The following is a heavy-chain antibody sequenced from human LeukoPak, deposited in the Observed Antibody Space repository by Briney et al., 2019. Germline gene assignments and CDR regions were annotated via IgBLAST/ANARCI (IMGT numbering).Heavy chain of an antibody. Sequence: SEPLSLTCTVSGGSISSSSYYWGWIRQPPGKGLEWIGRIYYSGSTYYNPSLKSRVTISVDTSKNQFFLKLSSVTAADSAVYYCARQTYYDFWSGKGPFDYWGQGTLVTVSS. J-gene: IGHJ4*02. V-gene: IGHV4-39*01. CDR1: GGSISSSSYY. CDR2: IYYSGST. D-gene: IGHD3-3*01. CDR3: ARQTYYDFWSGKGPFDY.